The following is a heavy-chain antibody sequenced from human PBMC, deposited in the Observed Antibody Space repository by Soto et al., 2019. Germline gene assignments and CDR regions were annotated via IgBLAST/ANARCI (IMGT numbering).Heavy chain of an antibody. V-gene: IGHV4-34*01. CDR3: ARVVVERYSTSEGCFGERYYYYYYMDV. Sequence: PSETLSLTCAVYGGSFSGYYWSWIRQPPGKGLEWIGEINHSGSTNYNPSLKSRVTISVDTSKNQFSLKLSSVTAADTAVYYCARVVVERYSTSEGCFGERYYYYYYMDVWGKGTTVTVSS. CDR1: GGSFSGYY. D-gene: IGHD2-15*01. J-gene: IGHJ6*03. CDR2: INHSGST.